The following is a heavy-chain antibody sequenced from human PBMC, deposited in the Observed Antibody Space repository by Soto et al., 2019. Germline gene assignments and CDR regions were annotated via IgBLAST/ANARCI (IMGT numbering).Heavy chain of an antibody. CDR3: ARDKEWELLGYYYYGMDV. V-gene: IGHV1-3*01. J-gene: IGHJ6*02. D-gene: IGHD1-26*01. CDR2: INAGNGNT. Sequence: QVQLVQSGAEVKKPGASVKVSCKASGYTFTSYAMHWVRQAPGQRLEWMGWINAGNGNTKYSQKFQGRVTITRDTSASTAYMELSRLRSEDTALYYCARDKEWELLGYYYYGMDVWGPGTTVTVSS. CDR1: GYTFTSYA.